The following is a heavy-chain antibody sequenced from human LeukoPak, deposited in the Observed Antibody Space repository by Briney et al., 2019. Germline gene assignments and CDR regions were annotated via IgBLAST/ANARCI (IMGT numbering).Heavy chain of an antibody. V-gene: IGHV4-34*01. CDR1: GGSFSGYY. D-gene: IGHD1-26*01. J-gene: IGHJ5*01. Sequence: SETLSLTCAAYGGSFSGYYWSWIRQPPGKGLEWIGDVNHSGSTDYSPSLKSRVTISVDTSKNQFSLKLSSVTAADTAVYYCARDRGGTYSQFDSWGQGTLVTVSS. CDR3: ARDRGGTYSQFDS. CDR2: VNHSGST.